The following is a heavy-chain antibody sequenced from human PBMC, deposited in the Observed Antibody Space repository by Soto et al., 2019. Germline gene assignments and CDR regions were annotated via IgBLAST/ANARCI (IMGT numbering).Heavy chain of an antibody. CDR2: IDIVGDT. CDR1: GFTFGSYD. Sequence: GGSLRLSCAASGFTFGSYDMHWVRQATGRGLEWVSSIDIVGDTYYQGSVKGRFTSTRDNVKNSLYLQMNSSVTAADTAVYYCARVGPDCSSTSCPKMDGMDVWGQGTTVTVSS. CDR3: ARVGPDCSSTSCPKMDGMDV. V-gene: IGHV3-13*01. D-gene: IGHD2-2*01. J-gene: IGHJ6*02.